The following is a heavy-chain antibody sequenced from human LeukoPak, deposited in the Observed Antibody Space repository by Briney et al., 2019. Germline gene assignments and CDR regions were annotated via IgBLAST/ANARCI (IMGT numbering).Heavy chain of an antibody. V-gene: IGHV1-2*02. J-gene: IGHJ5*02. CDR1: GGTFSSYA. CDR3: ARSDGGGWFDP. Sequence: GASVKVSCKASGGTFSSYAISWVRQAPGQGLEWMGWINPNSGGTNYAQKFQGRVTMTRDTSISTAYMELSRLRSDDTAVYYCARSDGGGWFDPWGQGTLVTVSS. D-gene: IGHD3-10*01. CDR2: INPNSGGT.